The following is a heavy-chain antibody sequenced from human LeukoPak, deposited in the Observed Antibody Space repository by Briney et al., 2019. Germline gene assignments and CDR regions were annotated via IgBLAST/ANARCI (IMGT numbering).Heavy chain of an antibody. Sequence: GGSLRLSCAASGFTFSSYAMSWVRQAPGKGLEWVSAISGSGGSTYHADSVKGRFTISRDNSKNTLYLQMNSLRAEDTAVYYCAKRLYYDSSGYYYHNWFDPWGQGTLVTVSS. V-gene: IGHV3-23*01. CDR2: ISGSGGST. J-gene: IGHJ5*02. D-gene: IGHD3-22*01. CDR3: AKRLYYDSSGYYYHNWFDP. CDR1: GFTFSSYA.